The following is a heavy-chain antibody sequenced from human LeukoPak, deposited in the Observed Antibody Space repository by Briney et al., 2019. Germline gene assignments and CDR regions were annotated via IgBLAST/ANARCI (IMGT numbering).Heavy chain of an antibody. CDR2: ISGSGGST. D-gene: IGHD6-13*01. CDR3: AKVLWQLEIFGY. Sequence: PGESLRLSCAASGFTFSSYAMSWVRQAPGKGLEWVSAISGSGGSTYYADSVKGRFTISRDNSKNTLYLQMNSLRAEDTAVYYCAKVLWQLEIFGYWGQGTLVTVSS. J-gene: IGHJ4*02. CDR1: GFTFSSYA. V-gene: IGHV3-23*01.